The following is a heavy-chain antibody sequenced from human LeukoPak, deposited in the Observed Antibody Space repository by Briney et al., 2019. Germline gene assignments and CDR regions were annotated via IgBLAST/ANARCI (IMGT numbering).Heavy chain of an antibody. D-gene: IGHD3-16*02. CDR2: ISSSSEAI. J-gene: IGHJ5*02. V-gene: IGHV3-48*01. CDR3: ARDQGFRYFDP. Sequence: GGSLRLSCAASGFTFSGYAMNWVRQAPGKGLEWVAYISSSSEAIYYTDSVKGRFTTSRDNAKNSVFLQMSSLSGGDTAIYYCARDQGFRYFDPWGQGTLVTVSS. CDR1: GFTFSGYA.